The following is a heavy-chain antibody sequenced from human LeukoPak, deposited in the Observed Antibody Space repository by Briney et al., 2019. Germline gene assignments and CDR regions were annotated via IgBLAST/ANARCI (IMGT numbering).Heavy chain of an antibody. D-gene: IGHD2-8*01. Sequence: ASVKVSCKASGYTFTGYYMHWVRQAPGQGLEWMGWINPNSGGTNYAQKFQGRVTMTRDTSIGTAYMELSRLRSDDTAVYYCASDLMVATPFDYWGQGTLVTVSS. CDR2: INPNSGGT. CDR1: GYTFTGYY. V-gene: IGHV1-2*02. J-gene: IGHJ4*02. CDR3: ASDLMVATPFDY.